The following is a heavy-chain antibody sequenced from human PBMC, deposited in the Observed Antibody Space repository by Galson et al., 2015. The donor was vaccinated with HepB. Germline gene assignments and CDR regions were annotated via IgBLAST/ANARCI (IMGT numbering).Heavy chain of an antibody. Sequence: SLRLSCAASGFTFSSYAMHWVRQAPGKGLEWVAVISYDGSNKYYADSVKGRFTISRDNSKNTPYLQMNSLRAEDTAVYYCARSPKQQLERWSFDYWGQGTLVTVSS. CDR1: GFTFSSYA. V-gene: IGHV3-30*04. D-gene: IGHD6-13*01. CDR3: ARSPKQQLERWSFDY. CDR2: ISYDGSNK. J-gene: IGHJ4*02.